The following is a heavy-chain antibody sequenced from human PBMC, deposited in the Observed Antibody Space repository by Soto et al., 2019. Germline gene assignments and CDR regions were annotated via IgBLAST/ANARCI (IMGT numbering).Heavy chain of an antibody. J-gene: IGHJ4*02. CDR1: GFTFSSYS. D-gene: IGHD6-19*01. CDR3: ARDRGSGWYRFDY. CDR2: ISSSSSYI. V-gene: IGHV3-21*01. Sequence: TGGSLRLSCAASGFTFSSYSMNWVRQAPGKGLEWVSSISSSSSYIYYADSVKGRFTISRDNAKNSLYLQMNSLRAEDTAVYYCARDRGSGWYRFDYWGQGTLVTVSS.